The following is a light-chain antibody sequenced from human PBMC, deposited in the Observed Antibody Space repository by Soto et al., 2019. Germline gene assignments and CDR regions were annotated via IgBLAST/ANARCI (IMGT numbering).Light chain of an antibody. Sequence: EIVMTQSPATLSLSPGERATLSCRASQSVSSNLAWYQQKHGQAPSLLIYGASTSATGIPARFSGSGSGTEFTLTISSLQSEDFAVYYCQQYNNWPPLTFGGGTKVEIK. V-gene: IGKV3-15*01. J-gene: IGKJ4*01. CDR2: GAS. CDR3: QQYNNWPPLT. CDR1: QSVSSN.